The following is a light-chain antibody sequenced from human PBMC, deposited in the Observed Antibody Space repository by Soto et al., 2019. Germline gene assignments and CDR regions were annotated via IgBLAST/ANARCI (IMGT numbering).Light chain of an antibody. CDR1: QSVSSSF. Sequence: ENVLTQSPGTLSLSPGERATLSCRASQSVSSSFVAWYQQKPGQAPRLVIYGAASRATGIPDRFSGSGSGTGLTLTISRLEPEDFAVYYCQQYGSLPITFGQGTRLEIK. V-gene: IGKV3-20*01. CDR2: GAA. J-gene: IGKJ5*01. CDR3: QQYGSLPIT.